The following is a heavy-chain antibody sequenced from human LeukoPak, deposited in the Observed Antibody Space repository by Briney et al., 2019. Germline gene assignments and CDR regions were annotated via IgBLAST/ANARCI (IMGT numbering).Heavy chain of an antibody. Sequence: PGGSLRLSCAASGFTFSSCAMHWVRQAPGKGLEWVAYIRYDGNNKNYADSVKGRFTISRDNSKDTLFLQMNSLRPEDTAVYYCTKGDDYGANTRLPKYNWFDPWGQGTLVTVSP. J-gene: IGHJ5*02. D-gene: IGHD4-23*01. CDR3: TKGDDYGANTRLPKYNWFDP. V-gene: IGHV3-30*02. CDR2: IRYDGNNK. CDR1: GFTFSSCA.